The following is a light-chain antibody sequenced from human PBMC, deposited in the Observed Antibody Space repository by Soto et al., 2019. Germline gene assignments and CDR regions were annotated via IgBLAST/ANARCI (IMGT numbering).Light chain of an antibody. Sequence: QSALTQPASVSGSPGQSITISCTGTTSDVGSYNLVSWYQHHPGEAPKLLIYGVTKQSSGVSSRFSGSKSGNTASLTISGLQAEDEADSYCCSYWGRRTLVFCGGTKVTVL. CDR3: CSYWGRRTLV. V-gene: IGLV2-23*02. CDR2: GVT. CDR1: TSDVGSYNL. J-gene: IGLJ2*01.